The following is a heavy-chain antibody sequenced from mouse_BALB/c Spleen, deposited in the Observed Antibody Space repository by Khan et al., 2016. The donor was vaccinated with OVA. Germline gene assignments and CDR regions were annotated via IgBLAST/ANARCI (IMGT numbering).Heavy chain of an antibody. CDR3: ARSGYGSFGF. Sequence: VQLQQSGPELVKPGASVKISCKASGYTFTDFNLDWVKQSHGKSLEWIGYIFPNNGGTGYNQKFKTKATLTVDNFSSTAYMELRSLTSEDSAVYYWARSGYGSFGFWGQGTLVTVSA. CDR1: GYTFTDFN. D-gene: IGHD1-2*01. V-gene: IGHV1S29*02. J-gene: IGHJ3*01. CDR2: IFPNNGGT.